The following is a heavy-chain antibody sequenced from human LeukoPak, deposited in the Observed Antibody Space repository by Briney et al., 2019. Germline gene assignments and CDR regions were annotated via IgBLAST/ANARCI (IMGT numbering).Heavy chain of an antibody. Sequence: GGSLRLSCAASGFTFSSYAMYWVRQAPGKGLEYVSAITSNGDKTYYGNSVKGRFTISRDNSKNTLYLQMGSLSIEDVAVYYCARGGATTLFDYWGQGTLVTVSS. CDR2: ITSNGDKT. V-gene: IGHV3-64*01. D-gene: IGHD1-26*01. CDR1: GFTFSSYA. CDR3: ARGGATTLFDY. J-gene: IGHJ4*02.